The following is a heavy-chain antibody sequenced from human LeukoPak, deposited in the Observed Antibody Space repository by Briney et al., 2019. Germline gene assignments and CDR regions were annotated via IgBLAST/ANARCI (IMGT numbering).Heavy chain of an antibody. Sequence: PGGSLRLSCAASGFTVSTYYMSWVRLAPGKGLEWVSAIYSGDITQYYYADSVKGRFTISRDNSKNTLYLQMNNLRAGDTAVYYCARDRAWGKYFLDYWGPGTLVTVSS. CDR2: IYSGDIT. CDR1: GFTVSTYY. D-gene: IGHD3-16*01. V-gene: IGHV3-53*01. CDR3: ARDRAWGKYFLDY. J-gene: IGHJ4*02.